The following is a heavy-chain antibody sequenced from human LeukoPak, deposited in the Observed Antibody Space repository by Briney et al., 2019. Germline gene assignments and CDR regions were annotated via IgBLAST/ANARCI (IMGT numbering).Heavy chain of an antibody. CDR3: TKDRRGPAAGTWYFDS. CDR2: ITAIDGRT. D-gene: IGHD6-13*01. Sequence: RPGGSLRLSCAASGFSISTYGMHWVRQAPGRGLEWVSSITAIDGRTYYADSVRGRFTISRDNSKNTVYLQLNSLRAGNTAIYYCTKDRRGPAAGTWYFDSWGQGTLVTVSS. CDR1: GFSISTYG. V-gene: IGHV3-23*01. J-gene: IGHJ4*02.